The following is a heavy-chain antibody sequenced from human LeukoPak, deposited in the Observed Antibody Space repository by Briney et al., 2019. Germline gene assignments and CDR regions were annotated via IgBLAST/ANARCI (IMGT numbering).Heavy chain of an antibody. V-gene: IGHV3-30*18. CDR2: ISYDGSNK. CDR1: GFTFSSYG. CDR3: AKDRGVGSTLDY. D-gene: IGHD1-26*01. J-gene: IGHJ4*02. Sequence: PGRSLRLSCAASGFTFSSYGMHWVRQAPGKGLEWVAVISYDGSNKYYADSVKGRFTISRDNSKNTLYLQMNSLRAEDTAVYHCAKDRGVGSTLDYWAREPWSPSPQ.